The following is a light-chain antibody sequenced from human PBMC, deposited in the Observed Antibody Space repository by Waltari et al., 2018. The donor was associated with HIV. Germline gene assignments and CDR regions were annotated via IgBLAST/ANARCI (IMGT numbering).Light chain of an antibody. J-gene: IGKJ3*01. Sequence: DIPMTQSPSSLSASVGDRITITCQASQDITNYLNWYQQKPGKAPKLLIYDASNLETGVPSRFSGSGSATDFTFTISSLQPEDIATYFCQQCHRLPFTFGPGTKVHIK. CDR1: QDITNY. V-gene: IGKV1-33*01. CDR3: QQCHRLPFT. CDR2: DAS.